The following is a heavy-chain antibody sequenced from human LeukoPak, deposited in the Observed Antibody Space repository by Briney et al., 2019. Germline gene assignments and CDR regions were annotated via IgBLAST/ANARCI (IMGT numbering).Heavy chain of an antibody. CDR2: MNPINGNT. CDR1: GFTFTNYD. CDR3: SRARPDFGSFYTVSDY. D-gene: IGHD1-26*01. V-gene: IGHV1-8*01. Sequence: GASVKVSCKASGFTFTNYDINWVRQATGQGLEWMGWMNPINGNTGYAQKFQGRVTMTRDTSISTAYMELTSLRSDDTAVYYCSRARPDFGSFYTVSDYWGQGTLLTVSS. J-gene: IGHJ4*02.